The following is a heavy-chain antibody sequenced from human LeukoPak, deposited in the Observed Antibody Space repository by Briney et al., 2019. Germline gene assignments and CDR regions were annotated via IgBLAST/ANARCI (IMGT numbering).Heavy chain of an antibody. CDR2: IRSKTNNYAT. Sequence: GGSLRLSCAASGFSFSGSAMHWVRQASGKGLEWVGRIRSKTNNYATAYAASMKGKFTISRDDSKNTAYLQMNSLKTEDTAVYYCSVNYCSGASCYMFWGQGTLVTVSS. CDR1: GFSFSGSA. CDR3: SVNYCSGASCYMF. J-gene: IGHJ4*02. D-gene: IGHD2-15*01. V-gene: IGHV3-73*01.